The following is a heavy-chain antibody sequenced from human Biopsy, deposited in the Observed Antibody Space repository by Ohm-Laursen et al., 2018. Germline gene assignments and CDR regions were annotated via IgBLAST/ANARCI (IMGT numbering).Heavy chain of an antibody. CDR3: ASAGYNPDWNFDL. J-gene: IGHJ2*01. CDR2: IYFTGRT. V-gene: IGHV4-59*07. Sequence: SDTLSLTCTVSGGPIDSYYWSWIRQPPGQALEWIGYIYFTGRTSYNPSLKSRVTISVNTSKKQFSLRLSSVTAADTAVYYCASAGYNPDWNFDLWGRGTRVTVSS. CDR1: GGPIDSYY. D-gene: IGHD5-24*01.